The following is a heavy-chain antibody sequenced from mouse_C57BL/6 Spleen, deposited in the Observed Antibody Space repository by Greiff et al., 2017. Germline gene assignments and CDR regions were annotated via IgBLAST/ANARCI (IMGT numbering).Heavy chain of an antibody. CDR3: ARYWDGFDY. J-gene: IGHJ2*01. D-gene: IGHD4-1*01. CDR2: IYPGDGDT. Sequence: VMLVESGPELVKPGASVKISCKASGYAFSSSWMNWVKQRPGKGLEWIGRIYPGDGDTNYNGKFKGKATLTADKSSSTAYMQLSSLTSEDSAVYFCARYWDGFDYWGQGTTLTVSS. CDR1: GYAFSSSW. V-gene: IGHV1-82*01.